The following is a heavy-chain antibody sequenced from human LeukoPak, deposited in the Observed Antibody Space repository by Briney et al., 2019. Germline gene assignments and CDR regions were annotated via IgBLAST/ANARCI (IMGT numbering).Heavy chain of an antibody. CDR2: IIPIFGTA. CDR1: GGTFSSYA. Sequence: GASVKVSCKASGGTFSSYAISWVRQAPGQGLEWMGGIIPIFGTANYAQKFQGRVTMTRNTSISTAYMELSSLRSEDTAVYYCARVDYGDRQAVFDYWGQGTLVTVSS. D-gene: IGHD4-17*01. J-gene: IGHJ4*02. V-gene: IGHV1-69*05. CDR3: ARVDYGDRQAVFDY.